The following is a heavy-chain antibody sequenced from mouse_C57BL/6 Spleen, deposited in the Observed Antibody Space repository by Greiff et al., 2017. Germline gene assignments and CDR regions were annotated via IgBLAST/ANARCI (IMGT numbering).Heavy chain of an antibody. CDR1: GYTFTSYW. CDR3: ARTGAYYYGSSYPFDY. CDR2: INPSNGGT. D-gene: IGHD1-1*01. J-gene: IGHJ2*01. V-gene: IGHV1-53*01. Sequence: QVQLKESGTELVKPGASVKLSCKASGYTFTSYWMHWVKQRPGQGLEWIGNINPSNGGTNYNEKFKSKATLTVDKSSSTAYMQLSSLTSEDSAVYYCARTGAYYYGSSYPFDYWGQGTTLTVSS.